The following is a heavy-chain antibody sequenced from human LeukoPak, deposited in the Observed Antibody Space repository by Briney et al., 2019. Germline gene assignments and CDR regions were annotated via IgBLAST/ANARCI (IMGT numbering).Heavy chain of an antibody. CDR1: GGSISTGSYY. D-gene: IGHD2-15*01. CDR3: ARGYSGDFDN. CDR2: IYYSGST. Sequence: PSETLSLTCTVSGGSISTGSYYWAWIRQPPGKGLEWLGSIYYSGSTYYNPSLKSRVTISIDTSKSQFSLKLPSVTAADTAVYGCARGYSGDFDNWGQGTLVTVSS. J-gene: IGHJ4*02. V-gene: IGHV4-39*07.